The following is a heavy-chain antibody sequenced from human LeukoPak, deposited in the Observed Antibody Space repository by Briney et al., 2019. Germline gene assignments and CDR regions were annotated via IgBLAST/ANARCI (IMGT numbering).Heavy chain of an antibody. Sequence: GGSLRLSCAASGFTLSSYGMHWVRQAPGKGLEWVAVIWYDGSNKYYADSVKGRFTIPRDNSKNTLYLQMNSLRAEDTAVYYCAKDQDSSGWYVFDYWGQGTLVTVSS. V-gene: IGHV3-33*06. J-gene: IGHJ4*02. CDR2: IWYDGSNK. D-gene: IGHD6-19*01. CDR1: GFTLSSYG. CDR3: AKDQDSSGWYVFDY.